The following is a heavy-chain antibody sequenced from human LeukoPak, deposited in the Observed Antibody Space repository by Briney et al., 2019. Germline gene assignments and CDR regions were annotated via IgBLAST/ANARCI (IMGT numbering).Heavy chain of an antibody. Sequence: PGGSLRLSCSASESPSGYAMSWVRQAPGMGLEWVSSISSSGAYMYYADSVKSRFIISRDNARNSLYLQMNSLRAEDTAIYYCARCALGVWADNYYMDVCGKGTTVTVSS. D-gene: IGHD3-16*01. CDR3: ARCALGVWADNYYMDV. J-gene: IGHJ6*03. CDR2: ISSSGAYM. V-gene: IGHV3-21*01. CDR1: ESPSGYA.